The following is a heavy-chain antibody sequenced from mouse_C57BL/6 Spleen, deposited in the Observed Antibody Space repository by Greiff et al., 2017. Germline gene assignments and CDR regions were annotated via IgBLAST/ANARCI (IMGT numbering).Heavy chain of an antibody. CDR1: GYTFTSYW. D-gene: IGHD1-1*01. J-gene: IGHJ2*01. CDR3: ARWDQHYYGSLFDY. Sequence: QVQLQQPGAELVKPGASVKMSCKASGYTFTSYWLTWVKQRPGQGLEWIGDIYPGSGSTNYNEKFKSKATLTVDTSSSTAYMQLSSLTSEDSAVYYCARWDQHYYGSLFDYWGQGTTLTVSS. V-gene: IGHV1-55*01. CDR2: IYPGSGST.